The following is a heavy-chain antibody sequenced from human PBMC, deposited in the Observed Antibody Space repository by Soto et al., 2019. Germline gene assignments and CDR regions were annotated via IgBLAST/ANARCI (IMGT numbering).Heavy chain of an antibody. CDR3: ARGRYCLTGRCFPNWFDS. CDR1: GDSISNLDYF. V-gene: IGHV4-30-4*01. J-gene: IGHJ5*01. D-gene: IGHD7-27*01. Sequence: TLSLTCSVSGDSISNLDYFWAWIRQPPGQALEYIGYIYKSATTYYNPSFESRAAISVDTSKSQLSLNVTSVTAADTAVYFCARGRYCLTGRCFPNWFDSWGQGALVTVSS. CDR2: IYKSATT.